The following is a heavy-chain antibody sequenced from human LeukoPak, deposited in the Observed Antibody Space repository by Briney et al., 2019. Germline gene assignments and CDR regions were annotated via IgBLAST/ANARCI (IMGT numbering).Heavy chain of an antibody. CDR1: GGSISSSSYY. V-gene: IGHV4-39*01. J-gene: IGHJ5*02. CDR2: IYYSGST. CDR3: AGCIAVAGTRLNWFDP. Sequence: SETLSLTCTVSGGSISSSSYYWGWIRQPPGKGLEWIGSIYYSGSTYYNPSLKSRVTISVDTSKNQSSLKLSSVTAADTAVYYCAGCIAVAGTRLNWFDPWGQGTLVTVSS. D-gene: IGHD6-19*01.